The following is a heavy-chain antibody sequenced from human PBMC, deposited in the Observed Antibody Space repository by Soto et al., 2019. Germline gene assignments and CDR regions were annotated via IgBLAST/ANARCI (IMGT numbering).Heavy chain of an antibody. Sequence: GGSLRLSCAASGFTFSSYAMSWVRQAPGKGLEWVSAISGSGGSTYYADSVKGRFTISRDNSKNTLYLQMNSLRAEDTAVYYCAKDRDDTYYGSSGYSLFDYWGQGTLVTVSS. CDR2: ISGSGGST. CDR1: GFTFSSYA. D-gene: IGHD3-22*01. J-gene: IGHJ4*02. V-gene: IGHV3-23*01. CDR3: AKDRDDTYYGSSGYSLFDY.